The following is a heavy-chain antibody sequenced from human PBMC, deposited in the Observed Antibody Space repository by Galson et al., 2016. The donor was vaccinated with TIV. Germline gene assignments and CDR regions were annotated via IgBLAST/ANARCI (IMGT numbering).Heavy chain of an antibody. CDR1: GYSFINYY. D-gene: IGHD4-23*01. Sequence: QSGAEVKNPGASVKVSCKASGYSFINYYITWVRQAPGQGLEWMGWISGYNDNTNYTLKFQGRLTMTTDTYTSTSYMELRSLRSDDTAVYYCARVVGTVKTQKSFDFWGQGTPVIFSS. CDR3: ARVVGTVKTQKSFDF. J-gene: IGHJ4*02. V-gene: IGHV1-18*01. CDR2: ISGYNDNT.